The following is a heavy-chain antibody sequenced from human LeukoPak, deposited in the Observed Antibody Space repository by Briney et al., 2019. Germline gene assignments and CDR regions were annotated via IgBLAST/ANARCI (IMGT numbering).Heavy chain of an antibody. D-gene: IGHD6-19*01. Sequence: KPSETLSLTCTASGGSIRSRGYYWGWIRQPPGRGLEWIANIYDSGSTDYNPSLRSRVTISVDISKNQFSLKVTSVIAADTAVYYCARGRAGDSSGWYSRTGFDYWGQGTLVTVSS. CDR3: ARGRAGDSSGWYSRTGFDY. J-gene: IGHJ4*02. V-gene: IGHV4-39*01. CDR1: GGSIRSRGYY. CDR2: IYDSGST.